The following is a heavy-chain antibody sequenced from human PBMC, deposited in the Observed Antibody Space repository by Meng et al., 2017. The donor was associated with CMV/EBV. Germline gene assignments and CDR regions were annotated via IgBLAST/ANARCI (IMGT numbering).Heavy chain of an antibody. CDR1: GGSISSYY. Sequence: QVQLQECGPGLVKPSETLSLTCTVSGGSISSYYWSWIRQPAGKGLEWIGRIYTSGSTNYNPSLKSRVTMSVDTSKNQFSLKLSSVTAADTAVYYCAREIVVVPAAIGNWFDPWGQGTLVTVAS. D-gene: IGHD2-2*02. V-gene: IGHV4-4*07. CDR3: AREIVVVPAAIGNWFDP. J-gene: IGHJ5*02. CDR2: IYTSGST.